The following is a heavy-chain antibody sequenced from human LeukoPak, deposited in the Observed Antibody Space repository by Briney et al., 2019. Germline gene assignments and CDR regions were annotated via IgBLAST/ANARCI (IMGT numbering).Heavy chain of an antibody. CDR3: ATYYGDYAGNWFDP. V-gene: IGHV4-39*01. CDR2: IYYSGST. D-gene: IGHD4-17*01. J-gene: IGHJ5*02. CDR1: GGSISSSSYY. Sequence: PSETLSLTCTVSGGSISSSSYYWGWIRQPPGKGLEWIGSIYYSGSTYYNPSLKSRVTISVDTSKNQFSLKLSSVTAADTAVYYCATYYGDYAGNWFDPWGQGTLVTVSS.